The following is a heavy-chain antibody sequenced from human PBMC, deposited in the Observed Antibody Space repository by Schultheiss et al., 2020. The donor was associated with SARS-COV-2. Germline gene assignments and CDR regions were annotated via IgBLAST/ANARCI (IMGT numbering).Heavy chain of an antibody. Sequence: SVKVSCKASGYTFTSYYMHWVRQAPGQGLEWMGRIIPILGIANYAQKFQGRVTITADKSTSTAYMELSSLRSEDTAVYYCARAPPTRGYYDSSGYPLDYWGQGTLVTVSS. J-gene: IGHJ4*02. D-gene: IGHD3-22*01. CDR3: ARAPPTRGYYDSSGYPLDY. CDR1: GYTFTSYY. V-gene: IGHV1-69*04. CDR2: IIPILGIA.